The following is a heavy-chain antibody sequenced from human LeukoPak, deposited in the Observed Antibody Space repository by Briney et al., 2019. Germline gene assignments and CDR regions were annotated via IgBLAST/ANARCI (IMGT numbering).Heavy chain of an antibody. Sequence: GPLRLSCAASGFTFSNYAMNWVRQAPGKGLEWVSGISGSGGGTSYADSVKGRFTISRDNSENTLYLQMNSLRAEDTAIFYCAKVSGSSSSSLDYWGQGTLVTVSS. V-gene: IGHV3-23*01. CDR1: GFTFSNYA. CDR2: ISGSGGGT. CDR3: AKVSGSSSSSLDY. J-gene: IGHJ4*02. D-gene: IGHD2-2*01.